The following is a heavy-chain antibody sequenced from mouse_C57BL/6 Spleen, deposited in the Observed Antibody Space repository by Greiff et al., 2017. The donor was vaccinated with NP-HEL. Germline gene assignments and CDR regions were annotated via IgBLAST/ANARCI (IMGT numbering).Heavy chain of an antibody. D-gene: IGHD2-4*01. Sequence: QVQLQQPGAELVKPGASVKLSCKASGYTFTSYWMHWVKQRPGRGLEWIGRIDPNSGGTTYNEKFKSKATLTVDKPSSTAYMQLSSLTSEDSAVYYSAGGDYDDYDGFAYWGQGTLVTVSA. CDR2: IDPNSGGT. CDR1: GYTFTSYW. CDR3: AGGDYDDYDGFAY. V-gene: IGHV1-72*01. J-gene: IGHJ3*01.